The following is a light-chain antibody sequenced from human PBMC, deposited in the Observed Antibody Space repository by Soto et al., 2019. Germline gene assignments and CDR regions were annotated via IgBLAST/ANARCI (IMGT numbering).Light chain of an antibody. J-gene: IGKJ4*01. CDR2: GTS. V-gene: IGKV3-20*01. CDR3: QQAGRSPLT. CDR1: QSVSSSY. Sequence: EIVLTQSPGTLSLSPGERATLSCRASQSVSSSYSAWYQQKPGQAPRLLIYGTSSRATGIPDRFSGSGSGTDVTLTISRLEPQDFVVYYCQQAGRSPLTFGGATKVAIK.